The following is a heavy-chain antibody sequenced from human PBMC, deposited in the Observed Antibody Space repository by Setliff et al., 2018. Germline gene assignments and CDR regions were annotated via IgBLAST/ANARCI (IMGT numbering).Heavy chain of an antibody. Sequence: GASVKVSCKASGYTLSKYYMHWVRQAPGQGLEWMGIINPSGGLTKYAQKFQGGVTMTSDTSTNTVYLEVSSLRSEDTAVYFCARDRFYNSWSGTSITAPHDAFDIWGQGTMVTVSS. CDR1: GYTLSKYY. CDR2: INPSGGLT. D-gene: IGHD3-3*01. CDR3: ARDRFYNSWSGTSITAPHDAFDI. V-gene: IGHV1-46*03. J-gene: IGHJ3*02.